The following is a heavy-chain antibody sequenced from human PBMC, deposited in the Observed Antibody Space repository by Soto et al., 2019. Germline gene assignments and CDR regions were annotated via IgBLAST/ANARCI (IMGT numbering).Heavy chain of an antibody. V-gene: IGHV4-39*02. Sequence: QLQLHESGPGLVKPSETLSLTCTVSGGSVSSSSYYWGWIRQPPGKGLEWIGSVYDRGSTYYNPALKRRVTTSVDTSNNQFSLRLSSLTAADTAMYYCAREYSTSSGDYWGQGTLVTVSS. D-gene: IGHD6-6*01. J-gene: IGHJ4*02. CDR1: GGSVSSSSYY. CDR3: AREYSTSSGDY. CDR2: VYDRGST.